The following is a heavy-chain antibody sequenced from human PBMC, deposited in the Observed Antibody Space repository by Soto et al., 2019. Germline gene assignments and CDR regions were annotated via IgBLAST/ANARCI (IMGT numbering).Heavy chain of an antibody. D-gene: IGHD3-3*01. Sequence: GESLKISCKGSGYSFTSYWIGWVRQMPGKGLEWMGIIYPGDSDTRYSPSFQGQVTISADKSISTAYLQWSSLKASDTAMYYCARGFGDDFWSGPAGYYYYYYMDVWGKGTTVTVSS. V-gene: IGHV5-51*01. J-gene: IGHJ6*03. CDR3: ARGFGDDFWSGPAGYYYYYYMDV. CDR2: IYPGDSDT. CDR1: GYSFTSYW.